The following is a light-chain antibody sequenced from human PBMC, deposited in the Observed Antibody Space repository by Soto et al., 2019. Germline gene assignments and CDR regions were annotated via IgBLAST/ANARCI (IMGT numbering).Light chain of an antibody. CDR1: QSISSW. V-gene: IGKV1-5*03. J-gene: IGKJ1*01. Sequence: DIQMTQSPSTLSASVGARVTITCRASQSISSWLAWYQQKPGKAPKLLIYQASSLENGVPSRFSGSGSGTEFSLTISSLQPDDFATYYCQQYSSHSTFGQGTKV. CDR3: QQYSSHST. CDR2: QAS.